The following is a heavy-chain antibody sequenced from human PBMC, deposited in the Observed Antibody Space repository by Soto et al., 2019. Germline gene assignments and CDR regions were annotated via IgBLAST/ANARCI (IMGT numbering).Heavy chain of an antibody. Sequence: EVQLVESGGGLVQPGGSLRLSCAASGIIFNNYWMTWVRQAPGKGLEWVANINEDGSVQNYVDSVKGRFTISRDNAKNSLYLKMNDLRGEDTAVYYCARDGSPYCGGDCYLDAFDIWGQGTMVTVSS. D-gene: IGHD2-21*02. CDR2: INEDGSVQ. J-gene: IGHJ3*02. CDR3: ARDGSPYCGGDCYLDAFDI. CDR1: GIIFNNYW. V-gene: IGHV3-7*05.